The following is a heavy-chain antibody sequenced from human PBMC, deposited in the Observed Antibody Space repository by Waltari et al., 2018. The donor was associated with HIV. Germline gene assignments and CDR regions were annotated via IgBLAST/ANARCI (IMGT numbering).Heavy chain of an antibody. V-gene: IGHV4-31*03. Sequence: QVQLQESGPGLVKPSQTLSLTCTVSGRSISSRGYYWSWIRQHPGKGLEWIGFIYYSGSTYYNPSLKSRVTISVDTSKNQFSLKLSSVTAADTAVYYCARDGKSSYYYDSSPNWFDPWGQGTLVAVSS. CDR3: ARDGKSSYYYDSSPNWFDP. CDR2: IYYSGST. D-gene: IGHD3-22*01. J-gene: IGHJ5*02. CDR1: GRSISSRGYY.